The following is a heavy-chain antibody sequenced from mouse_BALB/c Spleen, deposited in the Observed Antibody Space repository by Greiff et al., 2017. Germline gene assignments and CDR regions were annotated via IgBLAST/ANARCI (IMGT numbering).Heavy chain of an antibody. J-gene: IGHJ2*01. Sequence: EVKLVESGGGLVQPGGSLRLSCATSGFTFTDYYMSWVRQPPGKALEWLGFIRNKANGYTTEYSASVKGRFTISRDNSQSILYLQMNTLRAEDSATYYCARAYYGSSQYYFDYWGQGTTLTVSS. CDR2: IRNKANGYTT. CDR1: GFTFTDYY. V-gene: IGHV7-3*02. CDR3: ARAYYGSSQYYFDY. D-gene: IGHD1-1*01.